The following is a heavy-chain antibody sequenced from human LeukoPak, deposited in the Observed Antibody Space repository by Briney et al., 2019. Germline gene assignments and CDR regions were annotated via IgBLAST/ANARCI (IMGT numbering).Heavy chain of an antibody. J-gene: IGHJ4*02. V-gene: IGHV3-30*18. CDR1: GFTFTDSA. CDR2: ISYDGSNK. D-gene: IGHD1-26*01. Sequence: GGSLRLSCAGSGFTFTDSAMHWVRQAPGKGLEWVAVISYDGSNKYYADSVKGRFTISRDNSKNTLYLQMNSLRAEDTAVYYCAKDGDYSGSCFDYWGQGTLVTVSS. CDR3: AKDGDYSGSCFDY.